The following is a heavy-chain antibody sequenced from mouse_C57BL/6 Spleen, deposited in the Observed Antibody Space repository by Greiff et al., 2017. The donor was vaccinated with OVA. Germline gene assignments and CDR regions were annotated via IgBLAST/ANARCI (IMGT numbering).Heavy chain of an antibody. CDR3: ARGCYYGSSYWYFDV. J-gene: IGHJ1*03. CDR1: GYTFTDYY. Sequence: EVQRVESGPVLVKPGASVKMSCKASGYTFTDYYMNWVKQSHGKSLEWIGVINPYNGGTSYNQKFKGKGTLTVDKSSSTAYMELNSLTSEDSAVYDCARGCYYGSSYWYFDVWGTGTTVTVSS. V-gene: IGHV1-19*01. CDR2: INPYNGGT. D-gene: IGHD1-1*01.